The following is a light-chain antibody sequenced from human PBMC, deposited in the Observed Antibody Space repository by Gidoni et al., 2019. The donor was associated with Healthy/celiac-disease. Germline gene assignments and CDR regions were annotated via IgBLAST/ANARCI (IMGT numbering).Light chain of an antibody. V-gene: IGLV4-69*01. Sequence: QLVLTQSPSASAYLGASVKLTCTLSSGHSSYAIAWHPQQPEKGPRYLMKLNSDGSHSKGDGSPDRFSGSSSGAERYLTISSLQSEDEADYYCQTWGTGINWVFGGGTKLTVL. CDR2: LNSDGSH. J-gene: IGLJ3*02. CDR1: SGHSSYA. CDR3: QTWGTGINWV.